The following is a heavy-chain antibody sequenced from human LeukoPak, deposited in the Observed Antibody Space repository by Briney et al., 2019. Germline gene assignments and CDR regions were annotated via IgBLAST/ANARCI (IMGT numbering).Heavy chain of an antibody. CDR1: GFTFSSYS. CDR2: ISSSSSYI. Sequence: GSLRLSCAASGFTFSSYSMNWVRQAPGKGLEWVSSISSSSSYIYYADSVKGRFTISRDNAKNSLYLQLNSLRAEDTAVYYCARDYRRMWGAFDIWGQGTMVTVSS. D-gene: IGHD3-16*02. CDR3: ARDYRRMWGAFDI. J-gene: IGHJ3*02. V-gene: IGHV3-21*01.